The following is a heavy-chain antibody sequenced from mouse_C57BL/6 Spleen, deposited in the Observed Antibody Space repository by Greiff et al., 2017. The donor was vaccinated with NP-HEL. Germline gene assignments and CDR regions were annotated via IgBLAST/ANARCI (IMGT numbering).Heavy chain of an antibody. J-gene: IGHJ1*03. CDR1: GYTFTSYD. Sequence: QVQLKQSGPELVKPGASVKLSCKASGYTFTSYDINWVKQRPGQGLEWIGWIYPRDGSTKYNEKFKGKATLTVDTSSSTAYMELHSLTSEDSAVYFCAREGITTASWYFDVWGTGTTVTVSS. CDR3: AREGITTASWYFDV. D-gene: IGHD1-2*01. CDR2: IYPRDGST. V-gene: IGHV1-85*01.